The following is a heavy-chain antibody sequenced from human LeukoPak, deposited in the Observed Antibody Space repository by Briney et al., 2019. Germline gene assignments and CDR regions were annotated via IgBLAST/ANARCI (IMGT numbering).Heavy chain of an antibody. Sequence: KVSCXAXXXTFTGYYMHWVRQAPGQGLEWMGWINPNSGGTNYAQKFQGRVTMTRDTSISTAYMELSRLRSDDTAVYYCARDPRHYYGSGSHDYWGQGTLVTVSS. V-gene: IGHV1-2*02. CDR2: INPNSGGT. CDR3: ARDPRHYYGSGSHDY. J-gene: IGHJ4*02. D-gene: IGHD3-10*01. CDR1: XXTFTGYY.